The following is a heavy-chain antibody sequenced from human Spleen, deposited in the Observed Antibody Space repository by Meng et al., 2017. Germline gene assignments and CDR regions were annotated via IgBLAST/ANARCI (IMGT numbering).Heavy chain of an antibody. D-gene: IGHD2-15*01. CDR3: ARNRCSGGSCP. CDR2: INHSGST. CDR1: GGSFSDYS. V-gene: IGHV4-34*01. J-gene: IGHJ5*02. Sequence: VQAPPWGAGLLKPSETLSLTCFVSGGSFSDYSWSWIRQPPGKGLEWIGEINHSGSTNYNPSLESRATISVDTSQNNLSLKLSSVTAADSAVYYCARNRCSGGSCPWGQGTLVTVSS.